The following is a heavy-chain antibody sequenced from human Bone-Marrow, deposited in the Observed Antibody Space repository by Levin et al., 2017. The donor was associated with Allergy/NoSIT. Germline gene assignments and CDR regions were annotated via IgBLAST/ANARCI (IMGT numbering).Heavy chain of an antibody. CDR3: VRDLLGVDP. V-gene: IGHV1-2*02. CDR2: MNPKTGDI. J-gene: IGHJ5*02. Sequence: PRASVKVSCKASGYIFSEYSMHWVRQAPGQGLEWMGFMNPKTGDISYAQKFQGRVSLTSDTSINTAYMALSRLRSDDTAVYYCVRDLLGVDPWGQGTPVTVSS. CDR1: GYIFSEYS.